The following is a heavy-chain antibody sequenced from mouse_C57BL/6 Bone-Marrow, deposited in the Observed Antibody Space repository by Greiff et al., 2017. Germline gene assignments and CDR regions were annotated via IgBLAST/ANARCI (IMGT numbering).Heavy chain of an antibody. D-gene: IGHD4-1*01. CDR3: TNPYWDLD. CDR1: GFNIKDDY. J-gene: IGHJ4*01. Sequence: VHVKQSGAELVRPGASVKLSCTASGFNIKDDYMHWVKQRPEQGLEWIGWIDPENGDTEYASKFQGKATITADTSSNTAYLQLSSLTSEDTAVYYCTNPYWDLDWGQGTSVTVSS. V-gene: IGHV14-4*01. CDR2: IDPENGDT.